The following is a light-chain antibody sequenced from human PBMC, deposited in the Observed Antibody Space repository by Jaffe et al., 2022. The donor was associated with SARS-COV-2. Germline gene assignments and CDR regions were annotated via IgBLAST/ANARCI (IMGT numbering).Light chain of an antibody. CDR1: QSISPW. CDR2: KTS. V-gene: IGKV1-5*03. Sequence: DIQMTQSPSTLSASVGDRVSITCRASQSISPWLAWYQQKPGKAPNLLISKTSSLESGVPSRFSGSGSGTEFTLTISSLQPDDFATYYCQQYHSYSLTFGQGTKVEIK. J-gene: IGKJ1*01. CDR3: QQYHSYSLT.